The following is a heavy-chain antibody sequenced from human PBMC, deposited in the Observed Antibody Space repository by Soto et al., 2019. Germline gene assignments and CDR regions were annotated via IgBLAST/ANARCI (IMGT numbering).Heavy chain of an antibody. Sequence: GGSLRLSCAASGFTFSSYSMNWVRQAPGKGLEWVSSISSSSSYIYYADSVKGRFTISRNNAKNSLYLQMNSLRAEDTAVYYCARGLRFLEWLLVVGNMDVWGKGTTVTVSS. D-gene: IGHD3-3*01. CDR1: GFTFSSYS. CDR2: ISSSSSYI. J-gene: IGHJ6*03. CDR3: ARGLRFLEWLLVVGNMDV. V-gene: IGHV3-21*01.